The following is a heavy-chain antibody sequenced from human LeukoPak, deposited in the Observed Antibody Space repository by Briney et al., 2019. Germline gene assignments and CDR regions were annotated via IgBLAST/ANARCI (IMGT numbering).Heavy chain of an antibody. CDR3: ARVGSSWTYFDY. D-gene: IGHD6-13*01. CDR1: GFTFSSYG. CDR2: IRYDGSNK. Sequence: PGGSLRLSCAASGFTFSSYGMHWVRQAPGKGLEWVAFIRYDGSNKYYADSVKGRFTISRDNSKNTLYLQMNSLRAEDTAVYYCARVGSSWTYFDYWGQGTLVTVSS. V-gene: IGHV3-30*02. J-gene: IGHJ4*02.